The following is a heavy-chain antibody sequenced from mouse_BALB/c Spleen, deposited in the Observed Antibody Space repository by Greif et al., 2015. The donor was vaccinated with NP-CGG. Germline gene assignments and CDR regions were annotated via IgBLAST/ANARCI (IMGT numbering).Heavy chain of an antibody. J-gene: IGHJ3*01. CDR2: ISSGSSTI. V-gene: IGHV5-17*02. CDR3: ATSWFAY. Sequence: EVMLVESGGGLVQPGGSRKLSCAASGFTFSSFGMHWVRQAPEKGLEWVAYISSGSSTIYYADTVKGRFTISRDNPKNTLFLQMTSLRSGDTAMYYCATSWFAYWGQGTLVTVSA. CDR1: GFTFSSFG.